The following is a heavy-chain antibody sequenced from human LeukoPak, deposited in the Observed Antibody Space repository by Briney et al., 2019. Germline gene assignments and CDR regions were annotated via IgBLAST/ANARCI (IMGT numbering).Heavy chain of an antibody. CDR3: ARDTPRAYYYDSSGSREDY. Sequence: GGSLRLSCAASGFTFSSYWMHWVRQASGKGPVWVSRINSDGSSTSYADSVKGRFTISRDNAKNTLYLQMNSLRAEDTAVYYCARDTPRAYYYDSSGSREDYWGQGTLVTVSS. D-gene: IGHD3-22*01. CDR1: GFTFSSYW. V-gene: IGHV3-74*01. J-gene: IGHJ4*02. CDR2: INSDGSST.